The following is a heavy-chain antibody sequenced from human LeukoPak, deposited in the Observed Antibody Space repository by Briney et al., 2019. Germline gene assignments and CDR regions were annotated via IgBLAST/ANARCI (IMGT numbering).Heavy chain of an antibody. CDR2: IYTSGST. J-gene: IGHJ6*02. V-gene: IGHV4-4*07. CDR1: GGSISSYY. Sequence: SETLSLTCTVSGGSISSYYWSWIRQPAGKGLEWIGRIYTSGSTNYNPSLKSRVTMSVDTSKNQFSPKLSSVTAADTAVYYCARGGGSGSGVYYYGMDVWGQGTTVTVSS. CDR3: ARGGGSGSGVYYYGMDV. D-gene: IGHD3-10*01.